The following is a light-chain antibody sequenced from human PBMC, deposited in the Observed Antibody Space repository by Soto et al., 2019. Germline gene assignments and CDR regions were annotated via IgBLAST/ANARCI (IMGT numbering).Light chain of an antibody. CDR3: QQRSNWPLT. CDR2: DVS. V-gene: IGKV3-11*01. J-gene: IGKJ4*01. Sequence: EIVLTQSPSTLCLSPGERATVSCRASQSVSSYLAWHQQKPGQAPRLLIYDVSNRATGIPARFSGSGSGTDFTLTISSLEPEDFAVYYCQQRSNWPLTFGGGTKVDIK. CDR1: QSVSSY.